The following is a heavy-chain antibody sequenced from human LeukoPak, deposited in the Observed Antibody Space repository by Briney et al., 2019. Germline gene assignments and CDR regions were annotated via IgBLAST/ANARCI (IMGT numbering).Heavy chain of an antibody. CDR3: ARVVGYYYDSSGYYPDY. CDR1: GFTFSSYG. Sequence: GGSLRLSCAASGFTFSSYGMHWVRQAPGKGLEWVAVISYDGSNKYYADSVKGRFTISRDNSKNTLYLQMNSLRAEDTAVYYCARVVGYYYDSSGYYPDYWGQGTLVTVSS. CDR2: ISYDGSNK. J-gene: IGHJ4*02. V-gene: IGHV3-30*19. D-gene: IGHD3-22*01.